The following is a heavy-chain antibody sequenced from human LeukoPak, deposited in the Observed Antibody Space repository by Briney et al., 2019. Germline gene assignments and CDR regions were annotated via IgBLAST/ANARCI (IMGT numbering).Heavy chain of an antibody. V-gene: IGHV4-30-4*01. CDR2: IFYTGST. J-gene: IGHJ6*02. Sequence: SETLSLTCTVSGVSINGGNFYWNWVRQPPGKGLDWIVSIFYTGSTFLNPSLKSRLAVSLDTSKNQFSLNLSSVTAADTAVYYCARDQEEDYENSGNFYGMDFWGQGTTVTVSS. CDR3: ARDQEEDYENSGNFYGMDF. D-gene: IGHD3-10*01. CDR1: GVSINGGNFY.